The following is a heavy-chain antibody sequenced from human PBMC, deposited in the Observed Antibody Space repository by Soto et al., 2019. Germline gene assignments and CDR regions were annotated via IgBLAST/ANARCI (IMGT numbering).Heavy chain of an antibody. CDR1: GYTFRSYA. CDR2: INAGYGNT. V-gene: IGHV1-3*01. D-gene: IGHD7-27*01. Sequence: ASVKVSCKASGYTFRSYAMHWVRLAPGQRLEWMGWINAGYGNTKSSQKFQARVTISRDTSASTAYMELTSLGSEDTAMYYCAIDTGDGTFDFWGQGTLVTVSS. J-gene: IGHJ4*02. CDR3: AIDTGDGTFDF.